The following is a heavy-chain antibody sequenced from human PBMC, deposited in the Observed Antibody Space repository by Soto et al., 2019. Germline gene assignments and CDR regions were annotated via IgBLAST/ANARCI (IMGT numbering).Heavy chain of an antibody. D-gene: IGHD2-2*01. CDR1: GFTFINYA. Sequence: EVQLLESGGGLVQPGGSLRLSCVGSGFTFINYAMNWVRQTPGKGLEWVSTISGGGDKTFDADTVKGRFTISRDNSKNAANLQMNSLRADDTAVYYCARKVLGSTSRPDWWYFDLWGRGTLVTVSS. CDR3: ARKVLGSTSRPDWWYFDL. CDR2: ISGGGDKT. V-gene: IGHV3-23*01. J-gene: IGHJ2*01.